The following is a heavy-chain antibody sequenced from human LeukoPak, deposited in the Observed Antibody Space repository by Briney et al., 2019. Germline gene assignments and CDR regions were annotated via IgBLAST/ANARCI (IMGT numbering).Heavy chain of an antibody. CDR3: ARATSAIFGVVNYFDY. CDR2: IIPIFGTA. Sequence: GASVKVSCKASGDTFSSYAISWVRQAPGQGLEWMGGIIPIFGTANYAQKFQGRVTITTDESTSTAYMELSSLRSEDTAVYYCARATSAIFGVVNYFDYWGQGTTVTVSA. D-gene: IGHD3-3*01. CDR1: GDTFSSYA. J-gene: IGHJ4*03. V-gene: IGHV1-69*05.